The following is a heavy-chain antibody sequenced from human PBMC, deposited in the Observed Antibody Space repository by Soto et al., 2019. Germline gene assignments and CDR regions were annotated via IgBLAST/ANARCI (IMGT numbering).Heavy chain of an antibody. CDR3: ARERGYSYGISDYYYYGMDV. Sequence: GGSLRLSCAASGFTFSSYGMSWVRQAPGKGLEWVANIKQDGSEKYYVDSVKGRFTISRDNAKNSLYLQMNSLRAEDTAVYYCARERGYSYGISDYYYYGMDVWGQGTTVTVSS. D-gene: IGHD5-18*01. CDR2: IKQDGSEK. CDR1: GFTFSSYG. J-gene: IGHJ6*02. V-gene: IGHV3-7*01.